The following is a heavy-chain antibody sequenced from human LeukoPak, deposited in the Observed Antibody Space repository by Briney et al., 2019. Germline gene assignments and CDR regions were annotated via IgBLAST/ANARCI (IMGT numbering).Heavy chain of an antibody. CDR2: ISSSSSYK. Sequence: GGSLRLSCAASGFTFSSYSMNWVRQAPGKGLEWVSSISSSSSYKYYADSVKGRFTISRDNAKNSLYLQMNSLRAEDTAVYYCARDLGGGGIFDYWGQGTLVTVSS. CDR1: GFTFSSYS. J-gene: IGHJ4*02. D-gene: IGHD3-16*01. CDR3: ARDLGGGGIFDY. V-gene: IGHV3-21*01.